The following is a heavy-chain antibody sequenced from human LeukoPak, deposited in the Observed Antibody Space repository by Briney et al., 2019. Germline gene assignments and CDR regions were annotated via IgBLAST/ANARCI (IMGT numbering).Heavy chain of an antibody. CDR2: ISDNGGGT. CDR3: ARDAPYCGGDCYSPTFDY. D-gene: IGHD2-21*02. J-gene: IGHJ4*02. CDR1: GFIFRNYA. V-gene: IGHV3-23*01. Sequence: GGSLRLSCVASGFIFRNYAMSWVRQAPGEGLEWVSGISDNGGGTFYADSVKGRFTISRDNSKNMLYLQMNSLRAEDTAVYYCARDAPYCGGDCYSPTFDYWGQGTLVTVSS.